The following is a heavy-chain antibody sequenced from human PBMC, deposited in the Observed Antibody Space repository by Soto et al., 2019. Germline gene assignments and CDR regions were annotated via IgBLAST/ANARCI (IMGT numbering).Heavy chain of an antibody. Sequence: GGSLRLSCAASGFTFSSYGMHWVRQAPGKGLESVAVISYDGSNKYYADSVKGRFTISRDNSKNTLYLQMNSLRAEDTAVYYCAKGHYGTFDYWGQGTLVTAPQ. CDR3: AKGHYGTFDY. J-gene: IGHJ4*02. CDR2: ISYDGSNK. V-gene: IGHV3-30*18. CDR1: GFTFSSYG. D-gene: IGHD3-10*01.